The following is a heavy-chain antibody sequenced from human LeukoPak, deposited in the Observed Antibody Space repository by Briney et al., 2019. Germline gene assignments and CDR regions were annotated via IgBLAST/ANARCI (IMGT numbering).Heavy chain of an antibody. CDR3: ASLGRYCYCDSSGYLPLYC. Sequence: GESLKISCKGSGFSFTSYWISWVGQMPGKGLEWMGRIDPSDSYTNYSPSFQGHVTISVDKSISTAYLQWSSLKASDTAMYYCASLGRYCYCDSSGYLPLYCWGQGTLVTVSS. D-gene: IGHD3-22*01. CDR1: GFSFTSYW. J-gene: IGHJ4*02. V-gene: IGHV5-10-1*01. CDR2: IDPSDSYT.